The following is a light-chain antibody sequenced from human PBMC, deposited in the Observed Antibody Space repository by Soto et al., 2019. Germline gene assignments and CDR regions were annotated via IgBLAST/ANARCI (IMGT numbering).Light chain of an antibody. J-gene: IGLJ3*02. CDR3: ISYAGSSIWV. CDR2: EVS. V-gene: IGLV2-8*01. Sequence: QSALTQPPSASGSPGQSVTISCTGTSSDVGAYNYVSWYQQHPGKAPKLMIYEVSKRLSGVPDRFSGSKSGNTASLTVSGLQAEDEADYYCISYAGSSIWVFGGGTQLTVL. CDR1: SSDVGAYNY.